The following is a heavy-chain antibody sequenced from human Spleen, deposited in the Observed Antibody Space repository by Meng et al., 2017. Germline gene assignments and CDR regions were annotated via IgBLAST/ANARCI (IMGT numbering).Heavy chain of an antibody. D-gene: IGHD4-17*01. V-gene: IGHV2-70*20. CDR3: ARMSFQSSGDYRVYYYYGMDV. Sequence: SGPTLVKPTQTLTLTCTFSGFSLSSSAMCVSWVRQPPGKALEWLALIEWDDNKYYSTSLRTRLTISKDTSKNQVVLTMTNMDPVDTGTYYCARMSFQSSGDYRVYYYYGMDVWGQGTTVTVS. CDR2: IEWDDNK. J-gene: IGHJ6*02. CDR1: GFSLSSSAMC.